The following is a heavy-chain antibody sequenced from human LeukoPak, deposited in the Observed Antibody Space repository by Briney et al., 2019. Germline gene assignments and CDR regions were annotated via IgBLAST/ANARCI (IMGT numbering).Heavy chain of an antibody. CDR2: ISAYNGNT. CDR1: GYTFTSYG. J-gene: IGHJ4*02. V-gene: IGHV1-18*01. CDR3: ARDLPYYYDSSGYYRPSLGY. Sequence: ASVKVSCKASGYTFTSYGISRVRQAPGQGLEWMGWISAYNGNTNYAQKLQGRVTMTTDTSTSTAYMELRSLRSDDTAVYYCARDLPYYYDSSGYYRPSLGYWGQGTLVTVSS. D-gene: IGHD3-22*01.